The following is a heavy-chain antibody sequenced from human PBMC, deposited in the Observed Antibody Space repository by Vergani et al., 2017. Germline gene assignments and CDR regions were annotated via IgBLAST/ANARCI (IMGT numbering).Heavy chain of an antibody. J-gene: IGHJ6*02. CDR1: GGTFSSYA. Sequence: QVQLVQSGAEVKKPGSSVKVSCKASGGTFSSYAISWVRQAPGQGLEWMGRIIPIFGTANYAQKFQGRVTITADESTSTGYMELSSLRSEDTAVYYCARDRKGVGPVYGMDVWGQGTTVTVSS. D-gene: IGHD3-3*01. CDR2: IIPIFGTA. CDR3: ARDRKGVGPVYGMDV. V-gene: IGHV1-69*13.